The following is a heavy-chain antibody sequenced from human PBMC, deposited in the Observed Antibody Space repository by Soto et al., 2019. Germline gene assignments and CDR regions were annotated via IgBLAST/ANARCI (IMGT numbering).Heavy chain of an antibody. CDR1: GGSISSGDYY. CDR2: ISYTGST. CDR3: ARDELGGRDYFDP. Sequence: QLQLQESGPGLVKASETLSLTCTVSGGSISSGDYYWSWIRQPPGKGLEWIGFISYTGSTHYNLSPSLKSRVTISIDMSANHFSLKLRSVTAADTAVYFCARDELGGRDYFDPWGQGTLVTVSS. D-gene: IGHD7-27*01. V-gene: IGHV4-30-4*01. J-gene: IGHJ5*02.